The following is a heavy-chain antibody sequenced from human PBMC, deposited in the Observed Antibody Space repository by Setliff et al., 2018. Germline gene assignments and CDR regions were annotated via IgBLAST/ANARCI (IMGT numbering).Heavy chain of an antibody. CDR2: ISAYNGQT. CDR3: LRLVRYCTKIACQATSGDEV. CDR1: GYTLSNSI. V-gene: IGHV1-18*01. J-gene: IGHJ4*02. Sequence: GASVKVSCKASGYTLSNSILSWVRQAPGQGLEWMGWISAYNGQTYFAQKFQDRITLTTDTSTNTGYLELRGLRSDDTAVYYCLRLVRYCTKIACQATSGDEVWGLGTLGTVS. D-gene: IGHD2-8*01.